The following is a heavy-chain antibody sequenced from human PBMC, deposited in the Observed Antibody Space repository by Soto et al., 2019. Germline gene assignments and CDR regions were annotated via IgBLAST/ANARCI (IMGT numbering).Heavy chain of an antibody. V-gene: IGHV1-69*13. CDR1: GGTFSSYA. CDR2: IIPIFGTA. CDR3: ARDSSIAAAVTIGDYYYGMDV. Sequence: VASVKVSCKASGGTFSSYAISWVRQAPGQGLEWMGGIIPIFGTANYAQKFQGRVTITADESTSTAYMELSSLRSEDTAVYYCARDSSIAAAVTIGDYYYGMDVWGQGTTVTVSS. D-gene: IGHD6-13*01. J-gene: IGHJ6*02.